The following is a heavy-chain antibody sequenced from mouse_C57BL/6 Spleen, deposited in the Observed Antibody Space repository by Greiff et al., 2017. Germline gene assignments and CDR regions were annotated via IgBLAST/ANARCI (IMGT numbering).Heavy chain of an antibody. CDR3: ARLYGKYVWYFDG. CDR2: LRNKANGYTT. J-gene: IGHJ1*03. Sequence: EVKVVESGGGLVQPGGSLSLSCAASGFTFPDYYMRWVRQPPGKALEWLGFLRNKANGYTTEYSASVKGRFTISRDNSQSILYLQMNALRAEDSATYYCARLYGKYVWYFDGWSTGTTVTVSA. D-gene: IGHD2-1*01. V-gene: IGHV7-3*01. CDR1: GFTFPDYY.